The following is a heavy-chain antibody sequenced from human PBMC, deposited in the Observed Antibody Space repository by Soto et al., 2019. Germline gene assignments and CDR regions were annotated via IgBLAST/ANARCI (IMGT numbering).Heavy chain of an antibody. J-gene: IGHJ5*02. CDR2: VFHTGDT. Sequence: PSETLSLTCAVSGDSISSSVLWTCVRQPPGKGLEWIGEVFHTGDTRYSPSFQGQVTISADKSISTAYLQWSSLKASDTAMYYCASSSAPHNWFDPWGQGTLVTVSS. CDR1: GDSISSSVL. CDR3: ASSSAPHNWFDP. V-gene: IGHV4-4*02. D-gene: IGHD6-25*01.